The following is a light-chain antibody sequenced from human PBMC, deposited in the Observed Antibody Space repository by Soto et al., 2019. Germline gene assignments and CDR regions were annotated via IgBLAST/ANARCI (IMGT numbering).Light chain of an antibody. CDR1: QSVSYY. J-gene: IGKJ1*01. Sequence: EIVLTQSPGTLSLSPGERATLSCRASQSVSYYLAWYQQKPGQAPRLLIYDASSRATGVPDRFSGSGSGTDSTLTISRLEPEDFAVYYCRQYGSSPWTFGQGTKVDIK. V-gene: IGKV3-20*01. CDR2: DAS. CDR3: RQYGSSPWT.